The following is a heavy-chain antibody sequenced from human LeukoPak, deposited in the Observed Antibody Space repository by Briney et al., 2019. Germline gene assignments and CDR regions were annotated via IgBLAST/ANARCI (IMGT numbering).Heavy chain of an antibody. D-gene: IGHD3-22*01. J-gene: IGHJ4*02. CDR3: ICPGYYDSSGYYMGEDY. CDR2: IRSKPNSYAT. CDR1: GFTFSGSA. V-gene: IGHV3-73*01. Sequence: HPGGSLKLSCAASGFTFSGSAMHWVRQASGKGLEWVGRIRSKPNSYATAYTASVKGRFTISRDDSKNTVYLQLNSLKTEDTAVYYCICPGYYDSSGYYMGEDYWGQGTLVTVSS.